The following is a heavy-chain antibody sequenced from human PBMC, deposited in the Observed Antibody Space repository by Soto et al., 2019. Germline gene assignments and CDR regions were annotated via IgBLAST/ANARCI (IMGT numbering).Heavy chain of an antibody. J-gene: IGHJ4*02. D-gene: IGHD6-19*01. CDR1: GGSISSYY. V-gene: IGHV4-59*01. CDR2: IYHSGDT. Sequence: QVQLQESGPGLVKPSETLSLTCTVSGGSISSYYWSWIRQSPGKGLEWIGYIYHSGDTSYNTSLKGRVTMSVDTSKNQFSLKVRSVTAADTAVYYCARASGWSWYFAYWGQGTLVTVSS. CDR3: ARASGWSWYFAY.